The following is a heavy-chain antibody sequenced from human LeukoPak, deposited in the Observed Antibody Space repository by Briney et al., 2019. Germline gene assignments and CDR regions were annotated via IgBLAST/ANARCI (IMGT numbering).Heavy chain of an antibody. CDR1: RYTYTRYY. Sequence: GSVKVSCKASRYTYTRYYMHWVRQAPGQGREGMGWINPNSGGTNDAHKFQGWATMTSDTSISTAYMKLSRLKSDDTDLYNCARDKGPALGYSSGDGGDVWGKGTTGTVSS. J-gene: IGHJ6*04. CDR3: ARDKGPALGYSSGDGGDV. CDR2: INPNSGGT. D-gene: IGHD5-18*01. V-gene: IGHV1-2*04.